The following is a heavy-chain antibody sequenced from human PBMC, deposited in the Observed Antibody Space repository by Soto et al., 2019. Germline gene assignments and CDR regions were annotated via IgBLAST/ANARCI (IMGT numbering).Heavy chain of an antibody. CDR1: GFTFSSYG. V-gene: IGHV3-30*03. CDR3: VRGRGLQPYYYYCRDL. Sequence: PWGSLRLSCAASGFTFSSYGMYWVRQAPGKGLEWVAVISYDGSTHYYADSVKGRFIISRDNSKNTLYLQMSSLRAEATAVYCGVRGRGLQPYYYYCRDLWGQGTTVTVSS. CDR2: ISYDGSTH. J-gene: IGHJ6*02. D-gene: IGHD2-21*02.